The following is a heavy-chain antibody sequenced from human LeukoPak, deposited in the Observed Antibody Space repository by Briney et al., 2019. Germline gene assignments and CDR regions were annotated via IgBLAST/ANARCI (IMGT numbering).Heavy chain of an antibody. CDR2: INHSGST. CDR3: ATSNHDEFYDDYGAFDI. V-gene: IGHV4-34*01. D-gene: IGHD4-17*01. Sequence: SETLSLTCAVYGGSFSGYYWSWIRQPPGKGLEWVGEINHSGSTNYNPSLKSRVTISVDTSKNQFSLKLSSVTAADTAVYYCATSNHDEFYDDYGAFDIWGQGTMVTVSS. CDR1: GGSFSGYY. J-gene: IGHJ3*02.